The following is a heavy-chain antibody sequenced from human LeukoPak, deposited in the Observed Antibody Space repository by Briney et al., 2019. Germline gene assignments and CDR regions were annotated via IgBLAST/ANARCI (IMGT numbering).Heavy chain of an antibody. J-gene: IGHJ4*02. CDR1: GGSISSGDYF. CDR2: IFYSGSA. D-gene: IGHD3-10*01. Sequence: SQTLSLTYTVSGGSISSGDYFWNWIRQHPEKSLEWIGYIFYSGSAYYNPSLKSRVTISVDTSKNQFSLKLSSVTAADTAVYYCARGSTMIRGFDYWGQGTLVTVSS. CDR3: ARGSTMIRGFDY. V-gene: IGHV4-31*03.